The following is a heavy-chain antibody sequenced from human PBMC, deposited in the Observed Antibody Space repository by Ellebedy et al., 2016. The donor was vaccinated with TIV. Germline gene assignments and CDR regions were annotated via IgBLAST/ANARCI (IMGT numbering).Heavy chain of an antibody. D-gene: IGHD5-18*01. Sequence: SVKVSCXASGGTFSSYAIKWVRQAPGQGLEWVGRIIPIVGVASYAQKFQGRVTITADKSTSTAYMELSGLRSDDTAVYYCARGDVDTVMANWFDPWGQGTLVTVSS. V-gene: IGHV1-69*04. J-gene: IGHJ5*02. CDR2: IIPIVGVA. CDR1: GGTFSSYA. CDR3: ARGDVDTVMANWFDP.